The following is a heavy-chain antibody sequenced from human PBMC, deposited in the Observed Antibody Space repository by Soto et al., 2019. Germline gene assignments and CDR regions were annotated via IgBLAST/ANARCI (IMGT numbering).Heavy chain of an antibody. V-gene: IGHV1-18*04. CDR2: TGAYNGNT. CDR1: GYTFTNYG. Sequence: ASVKVSCKASGYTFTNYGISWVRQAPGQGLEWMGWTGAYNGNTNYAQKFQGRVTMTADTSTNTAYMELRSLRYDDTAVYYCAKPPGVVGATTVGYWGQGTLVTVSS. J-gene: IGHJ4*02. CDR3: AKPPGVVGATTVGY. D-gene: IGHD1-26*01.